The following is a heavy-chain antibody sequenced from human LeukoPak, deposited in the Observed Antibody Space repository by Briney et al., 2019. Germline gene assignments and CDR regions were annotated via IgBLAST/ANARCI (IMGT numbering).Heavy chain of an antibody. D-gene: IGHD3-16*01. Sequence: GGSLRLSCAASGFTFNNYGMHWVRQAPGRGLEWVALLWYDGTNENYADSVKGRFTISRDNSKNTMYLQMNNLRAEDTAVYYCARRGTPNAFDLRGQGTMVIVSS. J-gene: IGHJ3*01. CDR1: GFTFNNYG. CDR2: LWYDGTNE. CDR3: ARRGTPNAFDL. V-gene: IGHV3-33*01.